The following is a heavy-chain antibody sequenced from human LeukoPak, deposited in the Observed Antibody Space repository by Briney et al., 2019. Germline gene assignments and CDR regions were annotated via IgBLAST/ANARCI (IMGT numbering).Heavy chain of an antibody. J-gene: IGHJ6*02. CDR2: INPNSGGT. CDR3: ARDSDYYGSGSYLSLTYYYYYGMDV. D-gene: IGHD3-10*01. V-gene: IGHV1-2*02. Sequence: ASVEVSCKASGYTFTGYYMHWVRQAPGQGLEWMGWINPNSGGTNYAQKFQGRVTMTRDTSISTAYMELSRLRSDDTAVYYCARDSDYYGSGSYLSLTYYYYYGMDVWGQGTTVTVSS. CDR1: GYTFTGYY.